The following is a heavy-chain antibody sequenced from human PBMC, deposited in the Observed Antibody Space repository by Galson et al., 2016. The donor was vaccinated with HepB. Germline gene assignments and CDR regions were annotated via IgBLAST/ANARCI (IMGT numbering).Heavy chain of an antibody. CDR3: ARGRGYRCYGSFNDYYYYYMDV. Sequence: ETLSLTCGVYGGSFSGYYWSWIRQPPGKGLEWIGEVNYSGSTNYNPSLKSRVTTSVNKAEKQFSLKLSSVTAAGTAVYYCARGRGYRCYGSFNDYYYYYMDVWGKGTTVTVSS. V-gene: IGHV4-34*01. D-gene: IGHD5-12*01. CDR2: VNYSGST. CDR1: GGSFSGYY. J-gene: IGHJ6*03.